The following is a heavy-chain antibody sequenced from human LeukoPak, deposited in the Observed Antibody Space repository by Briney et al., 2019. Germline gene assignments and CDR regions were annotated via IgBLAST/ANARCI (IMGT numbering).Heavy chain of an antibody. CDR1: GGSISSGSYY. Sequence: SETLSLTCTVSGGSISSGSYYWSWIRQPAGKGLEWIGRTYTSGSTNYNPSLKSRVTISVDTSKNQFSLKLSSVTAADTAVYFCARGLDANDWSDTFDIWGQGTMVTVSS. J-gene: IGHJ3*02. D-gene: IGHD3/OR15-3a*01. CDR2: TYTSGST. CDR3: ARGLDANDWSDTFDI. V-gene: IGHV4-61*02.